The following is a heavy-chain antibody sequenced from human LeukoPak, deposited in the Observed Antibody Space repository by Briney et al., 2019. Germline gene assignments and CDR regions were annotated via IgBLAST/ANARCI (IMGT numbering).Heavy chain of an antibody. CDR1: GGSISGSF. D-gene: IGHD5-12*01. Sequence: PSETLSLTCTVSGGSISGSFWSWIRQPPGKGLEWIGYIHFTGTGKYNPSLKTRLSLSVDTSKNQLSLRLTSVTAADTAVYYCARAGPREYSGCDVWGQGTMVTVSS. CDR2: IHFTGTG. V-gene: IGHV4-59*01. CDR3: ARAGPREYSGCDV. J-gene: IGHJ3*01.